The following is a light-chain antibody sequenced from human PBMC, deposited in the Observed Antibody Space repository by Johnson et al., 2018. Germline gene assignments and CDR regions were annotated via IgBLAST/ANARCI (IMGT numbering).Light chain of an antibody. CDR1: SSNIGNNY. V-gene: IGLV1-51*02. Sequence: QSVLTQPPSVSAAPGQKVTISCSGSSSNIGNNYVSWYQQLPGTAPKLLIYENNKRPSGIPDRFSGSKSGTSATLVITGLQTGDEADYYCGTGDSSLSAGNVFGTGTKVTVL. CDR3: GTGDSSLSAGNV. CDR2: ENN. J-gene: IGLJ1*01.